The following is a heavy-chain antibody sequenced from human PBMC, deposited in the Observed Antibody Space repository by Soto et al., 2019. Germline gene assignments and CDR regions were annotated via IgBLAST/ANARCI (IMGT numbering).Heavy chain of an antibody. CDR2: IYSGGST. CDR3: ARAREGGYYYYYYYMDV. Sequence: GGSLRLSCAASGFTVSSNYMSWVRQAPGKGLEWVSVIYSGGSTYYADSVKGRFTISRDNSKNTLYLQVNSLRVEDTAVYYCARAREGGYYYYYYYMDVWGKGTTVTVS. CDR1: GFTVSSNY. D-gene: IGHD3-16*01. J-gene: IGHJ6*03. V-gene: IGHV3-66*01.